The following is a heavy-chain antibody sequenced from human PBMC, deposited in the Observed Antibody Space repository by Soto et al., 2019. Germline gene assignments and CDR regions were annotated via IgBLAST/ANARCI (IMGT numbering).Heavy chain of an antibody. Sequence: QVQLRESGPGLVMPSQTLSLTCTVSGDSISSGNKYWSWIRQPPGKGLEWIGYIFSSGTTYYNPSLKSRLTMSLDTSENQCSLKLNSLTDADTAVYYCARVTSPFAYYYAMDVWCQGSTVTVSS. CDR1: GDSISSGNKY. V-gene: IGHV4-30-4*01. J-gene: IGHJ6*02. CDR3: ARVTSPFAYYYAMDV. CDR2: IFSSGTT. D-gene: IGHD3-16*01.